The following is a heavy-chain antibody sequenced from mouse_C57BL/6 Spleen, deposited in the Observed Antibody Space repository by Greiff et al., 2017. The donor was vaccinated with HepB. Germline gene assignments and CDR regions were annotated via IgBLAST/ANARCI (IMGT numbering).Heavy chain of an antibody. CDR3: ARSERDYFDY. CDR2: IYPGDGDT. CDR1: GYAFSSSW. Sequence: VKLLESGPELVKPGASVKISCKASGYAFSSSWMNWVKQRPGKGLEWIGRIYPGDGDTNYNGKFKGKATLTADKSSSTAYMQLSSLTSEDSAVYFCARSERDYFDYWGQGTTLTVSS. V-gene: IGHV1-82*01. J-gene: IGHJ2*01.